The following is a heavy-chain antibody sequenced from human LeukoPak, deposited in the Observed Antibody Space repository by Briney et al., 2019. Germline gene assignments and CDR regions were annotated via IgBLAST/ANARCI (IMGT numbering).Heavy chain of an antibody. CDR2: INPIGGGT. CDR1: GYIFTGSY. D-gene: IGHD1-1*01. CDR3: ARGTTEGDY. Sequence: AASVKVSCKASGYIFTGSYIQWVRQAPGQGLEWVGRINPIGGGTNYAQSFEGRVTMTRDTSISTAYMELSRLTSDDTAIYYCARGTTEGDYWGQGTLVTVSS. J-gene: IGHJ4*02. V-gene: IGHV1-2*06.